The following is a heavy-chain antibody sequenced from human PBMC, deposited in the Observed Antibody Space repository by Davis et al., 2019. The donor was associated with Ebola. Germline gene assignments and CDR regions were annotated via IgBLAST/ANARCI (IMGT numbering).Heavy chain of an antibody. V-gene: IGHV1-46*03. CDR3: AGDDLDRTTALDS. CDR2: INPSGGST. D-gene: IGHD4-17*01. CDR1: GYTFTSYY. Sequence: ASVKVSCKASGYTFTSYYMHWVRHAPGQGLEWMGIINPSGGSTSYAQKFQGRVTLTRDTSTSTVYMELSSLRSEDTAVYYLAGDDLDRTTALDSWGQGTLVTVSS. J-gene: IGHJ4*02.